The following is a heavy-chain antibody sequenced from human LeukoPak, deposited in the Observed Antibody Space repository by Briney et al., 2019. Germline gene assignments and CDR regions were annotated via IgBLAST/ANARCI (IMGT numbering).Heavy chain of an antibody. CDR3: AGGATAMGPLSDY. Sequence: GGSLRLSCVVSGFSFDEYAMHWVRQAPGKGLEWVSGISWSSGSIGYADSVKGRFTISRDNAKNSLYLQMNSLRAEDTAVYYCAGGATAMGPLSDYWGQGTLVPVSS. V-gene: IGHV3-9*01. D-gene: IGHD5-18*01. CDR1: GFSFDEYA. J-gene: IGHJ4*02. CDR2: ISWSSGSI.